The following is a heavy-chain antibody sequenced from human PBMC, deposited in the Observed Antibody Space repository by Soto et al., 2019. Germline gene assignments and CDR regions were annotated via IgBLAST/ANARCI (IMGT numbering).Heavy chain of an antibody. Sequence: SVKVSCKASGFTFTSSAMQWVRQARGQRLEWIGWIVVGSGNTNYAQKFQGRVTITADKSTSTAYMELSSLRSEDTAVYYCAIDLEYDYVGGSPPRWGQGTLVTGSS. CDR3: AIDLEYDYVGGSPPR. J-gene: IGHJ4*02. V-gene: IGHV1-58*02. D-gene: IGHD3-16*01. CDR2: IVVGSGNT. CDR1: GFTFTSSA.